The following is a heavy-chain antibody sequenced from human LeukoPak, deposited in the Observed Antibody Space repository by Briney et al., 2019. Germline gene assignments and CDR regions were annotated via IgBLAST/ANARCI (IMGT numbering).Heavy chain of an antibody. CDR1: GGSVSSGSYY. Sequence: SETLSLTCTVSGGSVSSGSYYWSWIRQPAGKGLEWIGRIYSSGSTNYNPSLKSRVTISVDTSKNQFSLKLNSVTAADTAVYYCAREGLNMIRGVIPKEAWGWFDPWGQGTLVTVSS. D-gene: IGHD3-10*01. J-gene: IGHJ5*02. CDR2: IYSSGST. CDR3: AREGLNMIRGVIPKEAWGWFDP. V-gene: IGHV4-61*02.